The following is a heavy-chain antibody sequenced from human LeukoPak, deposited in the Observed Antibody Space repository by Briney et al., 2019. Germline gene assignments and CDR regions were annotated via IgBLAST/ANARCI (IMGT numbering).Heavy chain of an antibody. Sequence: SVKVSCKASGGSFTSYAISWIRQAPGQGLEWVGGIIPLIDRTTYAQGFQGRVTITADKATSTAYMELSGPTSEDTAVYYCARQQKMVPGMKIDYWGQGTLVTVSS. CDR3: ARQQKMVPGMKIDY. J-gene: IGHJ4*02. D-gene: IGHD3-10*01. CDR1: GGSFTSYA. CDR2: IIPLIDRT. V-gene: IGHV1-69*10.